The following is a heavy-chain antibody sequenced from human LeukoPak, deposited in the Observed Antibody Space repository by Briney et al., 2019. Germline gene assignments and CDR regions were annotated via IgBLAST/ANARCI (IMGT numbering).Heavy chain of an antibody. V-gene: IGHV3-23*01. CDR2: ISGSGGST. CDR3: AKRSSYYYGSGDTYFDY. Sequence: GGSLRLSCAASGFTFSSYEMNWVRQAPGKGLEWVSAISGSGGSTYYADSVKGRFTISRDNSKNTLYLQMNSLRAEDTAVYYCAKRSSYYYGSGDTYFDYWGQGTLVTVSS. D-gene: IGHD3-10*01. CDR1: GFTFSSYE. J-gene: IGHJ4*02.